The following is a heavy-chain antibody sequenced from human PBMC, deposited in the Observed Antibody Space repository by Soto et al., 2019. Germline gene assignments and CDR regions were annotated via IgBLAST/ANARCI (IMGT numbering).Heavy chain of an antibody. V-gene: IGHV6-1*01. D-gene: IGHD3-3*01. CDR3: ARATDYYDFWSGRN. J-gene: IGHJ4*02. Sequence: SQTLPLTRAISGDTVSSKSAAWNWIRQSPSRGLEWLGRTYYRSKWYIDSAGSVKSRITINPDTSKNQVSLQLNSVTPEDTDVYYCARATDYYDFWSGRNWGQGTLVTVSS. CDR2: TYYRSKWYI. CDR1: GDTVSSKSAA.